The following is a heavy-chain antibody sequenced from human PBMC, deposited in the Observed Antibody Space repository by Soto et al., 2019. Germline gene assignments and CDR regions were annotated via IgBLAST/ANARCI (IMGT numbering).Heavy chain of an antibody. Sequence: GGSLRLSCAASGFTFDDYAMHWVRQAPGKGLEWVSLISWDGGSTYYADSVEGRFTISRDNSKNSLYLQMNSLRAEDTALYYCAKPKGRWHTKSYYFDYWGQGTLVTVSS. V-gene: IGHV3-43D*04. CDR3: AKPKGRWHTKSYYFDY. D-gene: IGHD3-16*02. J-gene: IGHJ4*02. CDR2: ISWDGGST. CDR1: GFTFDDYA.